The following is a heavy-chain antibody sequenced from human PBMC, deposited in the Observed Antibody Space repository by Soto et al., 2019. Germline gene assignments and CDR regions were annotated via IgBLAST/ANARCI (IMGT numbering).Heavy chain of an antibody. Sequence: GGSLRLSCAACGFTVTSNYITWVHQATGKGLEWVSVISVAGTAHYAESVKGRVTVTRDKSENTVYLQMDSLRAEDTAVYYCARAVRSGYNYYYYNGMDVWGQGTTVTVSS. D-gene: IGHD5-12*01. V-gene: IGHV3-53*01. CDR3: ARAVRSGYNYYYYNGMDV. CDR2: ISVAGTA. J-gene: IGHJ6*02. CDR1: GFTVTSNY.